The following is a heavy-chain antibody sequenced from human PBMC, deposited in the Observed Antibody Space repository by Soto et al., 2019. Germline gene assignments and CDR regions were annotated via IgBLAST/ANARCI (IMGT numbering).Heavy chain of an antibody. Sequence: QVQLVQSGAEVKKPGASVKVSCKASGFTFSAYYIYWVRQAPGQGLEWIGWINPNSGGTNNAQKFQGRVTMTRDTPTSTVYMELSALISDDTAVYYCARSLLDEYSSSWRSAYYGMDVWGQGTTVTVSS. CDR1: GFTFSAYY. D-gene: IGHD6-13*01. J-gene: IGHJ6*02. V-gene: IGHV1-2*02. CDR2: INPNSGGT. CDR3: ARSLLDEYSSSWRSAYYGMDV.